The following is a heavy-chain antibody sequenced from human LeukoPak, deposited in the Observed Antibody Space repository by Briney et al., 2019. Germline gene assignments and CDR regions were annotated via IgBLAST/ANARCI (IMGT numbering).Heavy chain of an antibody. CDR3: AKDVAYYDFWSGSRYFDY. D-gene: IGHD3-3*01. CDR2: ISGSGGST. CDR1: GFTFSSYA. J-gene: IGHJ4*02. Sequence: PGGSLRLSCAASGFTFSSYAMSWVRQAPGKGLEWVSAISGSGGSTYYADSVKGRFTISRDNSKNTLYLQMNSLRAEDTAVYYCAKDVAYYDFWSGSRYFDYWGPGTLVTVSS. V-gene: IGHV3-23*01.